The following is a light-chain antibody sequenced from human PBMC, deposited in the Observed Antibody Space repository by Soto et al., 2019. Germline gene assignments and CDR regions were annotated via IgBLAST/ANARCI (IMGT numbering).Light chain of an antibody. CDR2: GAS. CDR3: QQYNDWPPGT. V-gene: IGKV3-15*01. J-gene: IGKJ5*01. Sequence: ETVMTQSPATLSVSPGERATLSCRASQSVSNNLAWYQQKPSQAPRLLIYGASTRATGIPARFSGSGSGTEFTLTISSLQSEDFAVYYCQQYNDWPPGTFGQGTRLEIK. CDR1: QSVSNN.